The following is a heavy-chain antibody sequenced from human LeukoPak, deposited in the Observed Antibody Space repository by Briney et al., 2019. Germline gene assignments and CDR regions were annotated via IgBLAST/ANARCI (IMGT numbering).Heavy chain of an antibody. Sequence: SETLSLTCAVYGGSFSGYNWCWIRQPPGKGLEWIGEINHSGSTNYNPSLKSRVTISVDTSTNKFSLKLSSVTAADTALYYCARPYSSSWYWNWFDPWGQGTLVTVSS. CDR3: ARPYSSSWYWNWFDP. CDR2: INHSGST. V-gene: IGHV4-34*01. D-gene: IGHD6-13*01. CDR1: GGSFSGYN. J-gene: IGHJ5*02.